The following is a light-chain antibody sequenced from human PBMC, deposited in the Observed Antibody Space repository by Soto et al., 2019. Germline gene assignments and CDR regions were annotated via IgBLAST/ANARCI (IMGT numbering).Light chain of an antibody. V-gene: IGLV2-8*01. CDR1: SSDVGDYNY. Sequence: QSALTQPPSASGSPGQSVTISCTGTSSDVGDYNYVTWHQHHPGTAPKLMIYEVSKRPSGVPDRFSGSKSGNTASLTVSGLQADDEADYYCSSYAGSNNFVVFGGGTKLTVL. J-gene: IGLJ2*01. CDR2: EVS. CDR3: SSYAGSNNFVV.